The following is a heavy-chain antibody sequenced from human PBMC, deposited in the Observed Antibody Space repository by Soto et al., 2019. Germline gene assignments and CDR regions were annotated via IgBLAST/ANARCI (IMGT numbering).Heavy chain of an antibody. V-gene: IGHV3-7*01. CDR3: ARSRAGRTAASYYDYMDV. D-gene: IGHD2-2*01. Sequence: EVQLVESGGGLVQPGGSLRVSCAAAGFSFSDYWMTWVRQVPGKGLEWVANIKQDGSEKYYADSVKGRFTISRDKAKSSLYVQLNSVRAEDTAVYYCARSRAGRTAASYYDYMDVWGKGTTVTVSS. CDR1: GFSFSDYW. J-gene: IGHJ6*03. CDR2: IKQDGSEK.